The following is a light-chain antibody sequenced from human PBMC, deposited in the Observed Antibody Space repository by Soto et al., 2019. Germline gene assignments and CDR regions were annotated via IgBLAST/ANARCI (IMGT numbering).Light chain of an antibody. Sequence: QSALTQPASVSGSPGQSITISCTGASSDVGSYNLVSWYQQHPGKAPKLMVYEAIKRPSGVSSRFSGSKSGNTASLTISGLRAEDEADYYCCSYAGSSTWVFGGGTKLTVL. J-gene: IGLJ3*02. CDR3: CSYAGSSTWV. CDR2: EAI. V-gene: IGLV2-23*01. CDR1: SSDVGSYNL.